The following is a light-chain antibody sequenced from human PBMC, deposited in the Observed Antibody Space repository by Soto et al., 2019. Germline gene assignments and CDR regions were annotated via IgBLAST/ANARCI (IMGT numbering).Light chain of an antibody. Sequence: EIVLTQSPGTLSLSPGERATLSCRASQSVSSSYLAWYQQKPGQAPRLLIYGASTRATGIPARFSGSGSGTDFTLTITSLEPEDFAVYYCQQRTRWPMTFGQGTRLEIK. CDR1: QSVSSSY. CDR3: QQRTRWPMT. V-gene: IGKV3D-20*02. J-gene: IGKJ5*01. CDR2: GAS.